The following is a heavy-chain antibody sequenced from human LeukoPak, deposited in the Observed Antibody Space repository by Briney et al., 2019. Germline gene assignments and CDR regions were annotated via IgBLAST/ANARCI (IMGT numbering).Heavy chain of an antibody. CDR3: ARVDIVLVVYAFDY. CDR1: AGSISSSSYY. V-gene: IGHV4-39*07. J-gene: IGHJ4*02. CDR2: IYYSGST. Sequence: SKTLSLTCTVSAGSISSSSYYWGWIRQPPGQGLEWIGSIYYSGSTDYNPSLKSRFTISVDTSKNEFSLKLSSVTAEDTAVYYCARVDIVLVVYAFDYWGQGTLVTVSS. D-gene: IGHD2-8*01.